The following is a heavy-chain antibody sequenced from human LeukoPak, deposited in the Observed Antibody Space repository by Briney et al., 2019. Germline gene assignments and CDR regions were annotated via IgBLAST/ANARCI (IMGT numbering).Heavy chain of an antibody. V-gene: IGHV1-2*02. CDR1: GYTFTDYY. D-gene: IGHD1-26*01. CDR3: ARDRNTVGRLGAFDI. J-gene: IGHJ3*02. CDR2: INPKSGAT. Sequence: ASVKVSCKTSGYTFTDYYMHWVRQAPGQGLEWMGWINPKSGATRYAQKFQGRVTLTRDTSISTAYMDLSRLRSDDTALYYCARDRNTVGRLGAFDIWGQGTMVTVSS.